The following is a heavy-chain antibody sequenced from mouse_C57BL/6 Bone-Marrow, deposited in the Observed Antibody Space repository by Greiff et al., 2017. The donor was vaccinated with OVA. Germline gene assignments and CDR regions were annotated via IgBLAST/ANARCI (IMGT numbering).Heavy chain of an antibody. CDR2: IDPNSGGT. J-gene: IGHJ4*01. Sequence: QVQLQQPGAELVKPGASVKLSCKASGYTFTSYWMHWVKQRPGRGLEWIGRIDPNSGGTKYNEKFKSKATLTVDKPSSTAYVQLSSLTSEDSAVYYCAPHYGSSPYYAMDYWGQGTSVTVSS. V-gene: IGHV1-72*01. CDR3: APHYGSSPYYAMDY. D-gene: IGHD1-1*01. CDR1: GYTFTSYW.